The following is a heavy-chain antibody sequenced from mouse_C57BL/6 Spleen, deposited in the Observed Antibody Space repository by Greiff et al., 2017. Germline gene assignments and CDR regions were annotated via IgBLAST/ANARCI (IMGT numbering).Heavy chain of an antibody. Sequence: VQLQQPGAELVRPGSSVKLSCKASGCTFTSYWMHWVKQRPIQGLEWIGNIDPSDSETHYNQKFKDKATLTVDKSSSTAYMQLSSLTSEDSAVYYCARENTTVVGIDYWGQGTTLTVSS. D-gene: IGHD1-1*01. J-gene: IGHJ2*01. CDR1: GCTFTSYW. CDR3: ARENTTVVGIDY. CDR2: IDPSDSET. V-gene: IGHV1-52*01.